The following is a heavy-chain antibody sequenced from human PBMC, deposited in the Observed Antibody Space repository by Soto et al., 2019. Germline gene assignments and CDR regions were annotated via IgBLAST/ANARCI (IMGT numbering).Heavy chain of an antibody. Sequence: QVTLKESGPVLVKPTETLTLRCTVSGLSITDSEMGVSWIRQPPGQPLEWLAHIDSSGEKSYRTFLKSRLAISKDTSKSQIVLTMTNMDPADTATYYCARRHLAVAVSPWFGTWGQGIPVTVSS. D-gene: IGHD6-19*01. CDR2: IDSSGEK. CDR1: GLSITDSEMG. V-gene: IGHV2-26*01. J-gene: IGHJ5*02. CDR3: ARRHLAVAVSPWFGT.